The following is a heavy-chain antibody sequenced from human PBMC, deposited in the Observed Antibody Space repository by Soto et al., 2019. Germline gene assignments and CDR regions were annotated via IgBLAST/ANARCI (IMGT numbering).Heavy chain of an antibody. J-gene: IGHJ4*02. CDR3: ARYRFRDTWSKFDY. V-gene: IGHV4-31*11. CDR2: ISYSGST. CDR1: GVSISSDAYY. D-gene: IGHD3-16*02. Sequence: QVHLQESGPGLVRPSQTLSLTCAVSGVSISSDAYYWSWIRQHPGKGLEWIGYISYSGSTYYNPSLKSRVTMSVDTSKNQFSLKLTSVTAADTAVYCCARYRFRDTWSKFDYWGQGTLVTVSS.